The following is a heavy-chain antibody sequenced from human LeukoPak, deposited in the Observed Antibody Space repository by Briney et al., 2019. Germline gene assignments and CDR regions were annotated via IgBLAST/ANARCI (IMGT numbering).Heavy chain of an antibody. CDR3: ARGGSYPDY. CDR2: IKQDGSDK. V-gene: IGHV3-7*04. Sequence: GGSPRLSCAASGFTFSDFWMSWVRQAPGKGLEWVANIKQDGSDKSYVDSVKGRFTISRDNVEKSLHLQMNSLRAEDTAVYYCARGGSYPDYWGQGTLVTVSS. J-gene: IGHJ4*02. D-gene: IGHD3-16*02. CDR1: GFTFSDFW.